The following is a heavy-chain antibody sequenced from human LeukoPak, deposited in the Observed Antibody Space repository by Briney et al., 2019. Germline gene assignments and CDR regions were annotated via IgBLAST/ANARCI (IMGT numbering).Heavy chain of an antibody. J-gene: IGHJ4*02. CDR3: ARVPRYSSSPADY. Sequence: QPGRSLRLSCAASGFTFSSYAMHWVRQAPGKGLEWVAVISYDGSNKYYADSVKGRFTISRDNSKNTLYLQMNSLRAEDTAVYYCARVPRYSSSPADYWGQGTLVTVSS. CDR1: GFTFSSYA. CDR2: ISYDGSNK. V-gene: IGHV3-30-3*01. D-gene: IGHD6-13*01.